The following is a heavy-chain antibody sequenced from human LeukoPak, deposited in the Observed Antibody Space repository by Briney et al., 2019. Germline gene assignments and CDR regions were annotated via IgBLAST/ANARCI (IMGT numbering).Heavy chain of an antibody. CDR1: GFTFSSYW. D-gene: IGHD3-10*01. CDR3: AREGSYWNYYYYMDV. J-gene: IGHJ6*03. Sequence: GGTLRLSCTASGFTFSSYWMSWVRQAPGKGLEWVANIKQDGSEKYYVDSVKGRFTISRDNAKNSLYLQMNSLRTEDTAVYYCAREGSYWNYYYYMDVWGKGTTVTVSS. V-gene: IGHV3-7*01. CDR2: IKQDGSEK.